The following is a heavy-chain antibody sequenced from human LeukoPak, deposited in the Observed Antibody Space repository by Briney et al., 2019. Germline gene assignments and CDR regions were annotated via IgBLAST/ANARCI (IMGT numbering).Heavy chain of an antibody. V-gene: IGHV3-48*01. CDR3: ARDSPEYCSSTSCYEEGGFDY. J-gene: IGHJ4*02. Sequence: GGSLRLSCAASGFTFSSYSMNWVRQAPGKGLEWVSYISSSSSTIYYADSVKGRFTISRDNAKNSLYLQMNSLRVEDTAVYYCARDSPEYCSSTSCYEEGGFDYWGQGTLVTVSS. CDR1: GFTFSSYS. D-gene: IGHD2-2*01. CDR2: ISSSSSTI.